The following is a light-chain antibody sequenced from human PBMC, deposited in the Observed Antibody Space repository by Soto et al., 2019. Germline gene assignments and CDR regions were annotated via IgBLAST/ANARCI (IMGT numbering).Light chain of an antibody. J-gene: IGKJ1*01. CDR3: QQYNNWPRT. CDR2: GAS. Sequence: EIVLTQSPGTLSLSPGERATLSCRASQSVSNNYLAWYQQKPGQAPRLLIYGASSRATGIPDRFSGSGSGTDFTLTISRLEAEDLAVYYCQQYNNWPRTFGQGTKVDI. CDR1: QSVSNNY. V-gene: IGKV3-20*01.